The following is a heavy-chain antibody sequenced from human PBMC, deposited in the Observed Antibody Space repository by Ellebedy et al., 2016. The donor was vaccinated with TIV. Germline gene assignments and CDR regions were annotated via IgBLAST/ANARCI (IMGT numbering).Heavy chain of an antibody. CDR2: VHPTGTT. V-gene: IGHV4-59*01. CDR1: GGSFSGYF. CDR3: ARMPIYNASFGWFDP. Sequence: MPSETLSLTCTVPGGSFSGYFWSWLRQPPGQGLQWIAYVHPTGTTNFLPSLKSRATISLDTSKSPFSLKMTSVTAADTAIYFCARMPIYNASFGWFDPWGQGTLVAVSS. D-gene: IGHD1-1*01. J-gene: IGHJ5*02.